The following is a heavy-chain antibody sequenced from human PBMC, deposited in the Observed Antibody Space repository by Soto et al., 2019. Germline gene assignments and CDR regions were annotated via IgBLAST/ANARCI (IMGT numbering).Heavy chain of an antibody. D-gene: IGHD2-15*01. V-gene: IGHV1-8*01. CDR1: GYTFTDYD. Sequence: ASVKVSCKTSGYTFTDYDINWVRQATGQGLEWIGWMNPNSGETGYAQKFQGRVTMTRSASLSTAYLELSSLRSEDTAVYYCARVAVAARPRWYNWFDPWVPETLLVTVSS. J-gene: IGHJ5*02. CDR3: ARVAVAARPRWYNWFDP. CDR2: MNPNSGET.